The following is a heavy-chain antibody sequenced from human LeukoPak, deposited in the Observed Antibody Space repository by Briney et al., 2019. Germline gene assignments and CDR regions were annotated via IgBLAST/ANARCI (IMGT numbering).Heavy chain of an antibody. J-gene: IGHJ3*02. D-gene: IGHD3-22*01. CDR1: GFTFSSYW. CDR3: AREHYYDSSGYYYDAFDI. CDR2: IKQDGSEK. Sequence: GGSLRLSCAASGFTFSSYWMSWVRQAPGKGLEWVANIKQDGSEKYYVDSVKGRFTISRDNAKNSLYLQMNSLRAEDTAVYYCAREHYYDSSGYYYDAFDIWGQGTIVTVSS. V-gene: IGHV3-7*01.